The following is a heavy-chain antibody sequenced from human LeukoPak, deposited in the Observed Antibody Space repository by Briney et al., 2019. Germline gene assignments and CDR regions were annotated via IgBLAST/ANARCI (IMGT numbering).Heavy chain of an antibody. D-gene: IGHD5/OR15-5a*01. J-gene: IGHJ4*02. V-gene: IGHV3-7*04. CDR3: ARGRLGFDY. Sequence: TGGSLRLSCAASRFTFSSYWMTWVRQAPGKGLEWVANIKQDGSEKYYVDSVKGRFTISRDNAKNSLDLQMNSLRAEDTAVYYCARGRLGFDYWGQGILVTVSS. CDR1: RFTFSSYW. CDR2: IKQDGSEK.